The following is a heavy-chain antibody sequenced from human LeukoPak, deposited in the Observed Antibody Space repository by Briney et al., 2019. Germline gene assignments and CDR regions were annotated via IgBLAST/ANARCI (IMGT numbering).Heavy chain of an antibody. CDR2: IYPGDSEA. CDR1: GYNFGDHY. CDR3: ARSGDYFEY. Sequence: GASLKISCKGSGYNFGDHYVAWVRQLPGKGLEWMGDIYPGDSEARYSPSFQGQVTISADKSIATAYLHWSSLKASDTAIYYCARSGDYFEYWGQGTLVTVSS. J-gene: IGHJ4*02. V-gene: IGHV5-51*01. D-gene: IGHD1-26*01.